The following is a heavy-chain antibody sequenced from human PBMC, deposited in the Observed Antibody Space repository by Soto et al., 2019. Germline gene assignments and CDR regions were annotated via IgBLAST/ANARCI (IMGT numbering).Heavy chain of an antibody. J-gene: IGHJ6*02. Sequence: GGSLRLSCAASGFTFSSYGMHWVRQAPGKGLEWVAVIWYDGSNKYYADSVKGRFTISRDNSKNTLYLQMNSLRAEDTAVYYCARAGRLYDFWSGPGSYYYGMDVWGQGTTVTVSS. CDR1: GFTFSSYG. CDR3: ARAGRLYDFWSGPGSYYYGMDV. D-gene: IGHD3-3*01. CDR2: IWYDGSNK. V-gene: IGHV3-33*01.